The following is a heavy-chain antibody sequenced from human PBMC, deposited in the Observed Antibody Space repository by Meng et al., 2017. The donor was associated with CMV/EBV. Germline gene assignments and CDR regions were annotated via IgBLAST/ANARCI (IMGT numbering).Heavy chain of an antibody. CDR3: ASCVSTSCYYYYGMDV. V-gene: IGHV3-53*01. CDR1: GFTVSSNY. J-gene: IGHJ6*01. D-gene: IGHD2-2*01. CDR2: IYSGGST. Sequence: GGSLRLSCAASGFTVSSNYMSWVRQAPGKGLEWVSVIYSGGSTYYADSVKGRFTISRDDSKNTLYLQMNSLRAEDTAVYYCASCVSTSCYYYYGMDVWGQGTTVTVS.